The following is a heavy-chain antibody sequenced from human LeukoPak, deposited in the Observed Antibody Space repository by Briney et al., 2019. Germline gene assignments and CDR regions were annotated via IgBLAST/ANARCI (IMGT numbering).Heavy chain of an antibody. J-gene: IGHJ3*02. V-gene: IGHV4-34*01. CDR3: ARGPVVPAAMSLFGI. D-gene: IGHD2-2*01. Sequence: SETLSLTCAVYGGSFSGYYWSWIRQPPGKGLEWIGEINHSGSTNYNPSLKSRVTISVDTSKNQFSLKLSSVTAADTAVYYCARGPVVPAAMSLFGIWGQGTMVTVSS. CDR2: INHSGST. CDR1: GGSFSGYY.